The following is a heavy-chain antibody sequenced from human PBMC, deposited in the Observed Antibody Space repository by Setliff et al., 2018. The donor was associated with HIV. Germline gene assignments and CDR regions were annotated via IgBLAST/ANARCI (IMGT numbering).Heavy chain of an antibody. D-gene: IGHD4-17*01. J-gene: IGHJ6*03. CDR2: ISRTSSSI. Sequence: PGGSLRLSCGVSGFTFSSYSMNWVRQAPGKGLEWVPFISRTSSSISYVDSGKGRFTISRDNAKNSLYLQMNSLRAEDTAIYYCARDEQATVVTDYYYYMDVWGKGTTVTVSS. CDR3: ARDEQATVVTDYYYYMDV. V-gene: IGHV3-21*01. CDR1: GFTFSSYS.